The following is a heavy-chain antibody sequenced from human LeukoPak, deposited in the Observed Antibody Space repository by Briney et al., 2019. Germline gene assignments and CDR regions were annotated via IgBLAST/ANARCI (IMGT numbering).Heavy chain of an antibody. CDR2: IKSKTDGGTT. D-gene: IGHD1-1*01. Sequence: GGSLRLSCAASGFTFTNARMSWVRQAPGKGLEWIGRIKSKTDGGTTDYAAPVKGRFPISRDDSENTLYLQMNSLKTEDTAVYFCTTETNWYFDLWGRGTLVTVSS. V-gene: IGHV3-15*01. CDR1: GFTFTNAR. CDR3: TTETNWYFDL. J-gene: IGHJ2*01.